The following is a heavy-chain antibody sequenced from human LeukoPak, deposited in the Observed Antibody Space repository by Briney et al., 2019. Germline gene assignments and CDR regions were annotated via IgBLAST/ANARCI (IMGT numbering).Heavy chain of an antibody. CDR1: GGSIESGDSF. D-gene: IGHD6-6*01. Sequence: PSETLSLTCTVSGGSIESGDSFWGWIRQSPGKGLEWMGHIENRGTTYYSPTLKSRVTMSVDTSKNQFSLKLSSVTAADTAVYYCARGAARLYYMDVWGKGTTVTVSS. V-gene: IGHV4-30-4*08. CDR2: IENRGTT. CDR3: ARGAARLYYMDV. J-gene: IGHJ6*03.